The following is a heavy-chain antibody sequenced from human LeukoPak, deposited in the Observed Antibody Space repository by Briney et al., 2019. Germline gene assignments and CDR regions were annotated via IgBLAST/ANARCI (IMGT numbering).Heavy chain of an antibody. CDR2: ISGGGGSP. D-gene: IGHD4/OR15-4a*01. CDR1: GFTFSIYV. CDR3: AKGYGGST. Sequence: GGSLRLSCAPSGFTFSIYVITSVRQAPGKGLGWGSGISGGGGSPSYADSVKGRFTITSDKSRNTAYLQMSGLTVDATAVYYCAKGYGGSTWGQGTLVVVSS. V-gene: IGHV3-23*01. J-gene: IGHJ5*02.